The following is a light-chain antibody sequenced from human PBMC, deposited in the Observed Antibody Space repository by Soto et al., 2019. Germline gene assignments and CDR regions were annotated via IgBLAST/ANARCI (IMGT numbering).Light chain of an antibody. CDR1: QSVNSH. J-gene: IGKJ1*01. CDR2: GAS. CDR3: QQYGKSPWT. V-gene: IGKV3-20*01. Sequence: IVMTLSPTTLPLSPGVIATLSCMTRQSVNSHLAWYQHKPGQAPRLLIYGASDRATGIPDRFSGSGSGTDFTLIISRLEPEDFAVYYCQQYGKSPWTVGHGTKVDIK.